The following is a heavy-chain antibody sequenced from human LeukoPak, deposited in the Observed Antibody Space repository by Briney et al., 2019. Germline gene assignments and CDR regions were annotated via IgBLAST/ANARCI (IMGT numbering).Heavy chain of an antibody. V-gene: IGHV4-39*01. CDR2: IYYSGST. D-gene: IGHD4/OR15-4a*01. Sequence: SETLSLTCTVSGGSISSGSYYWGWIRQPPGKGLGWIGSIYYSGSTYYNPSLKSRVTISVDTSKNQFSLKLSSVTAADTAVYYCARHAKSYYFDYWGQGTLVTVSS. J-gene: IGHJ4*02. CDR1: GGSISSGSYY. CDR3: ARHAKSYYFDY.